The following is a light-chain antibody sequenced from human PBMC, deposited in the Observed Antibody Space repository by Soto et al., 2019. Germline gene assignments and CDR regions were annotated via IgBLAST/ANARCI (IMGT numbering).Light chain of an antibody. V-gene: IGKV3-11*01. J-gene: IGKJ2*01. CDR2: DAS. Sequence: EIVLTQSPATLSLSPGERATLSCRASQSISSFLAWYQQKPGQAPRLLIYDASNRAPGIPARFSGSGSGTDFTLTISSLEPEDFAVYYCQQRTNWPLMYTFGQGTKLEIK. CDR1: QSISSF. CDR3: QQRTNWPLMYT.